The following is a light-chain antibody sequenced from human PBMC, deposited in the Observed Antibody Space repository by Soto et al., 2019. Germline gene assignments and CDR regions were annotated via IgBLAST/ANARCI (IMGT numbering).Light chain of an antibody. CDR1: QDINNY. Sequence: DVQMTQSPSSLSASVGDTVTITCQASQDINNYLNWFHQKPGNAPQLLIHDASALAKGVPSRYRASASGTDFSFTVTNLQPEDIGTYYCHQYDSLPITFGGGTRVELK. CDR2: DAS. V-gene: IGKV1-33*01. CDR3: HQYDSLPIT. J-gene: IGKJ4*01.